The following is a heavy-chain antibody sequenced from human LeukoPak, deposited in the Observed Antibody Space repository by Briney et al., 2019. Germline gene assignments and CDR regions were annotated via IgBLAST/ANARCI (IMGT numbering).Heavy chain of an antibody. Sequence: GSLRLSCAASGFTFSNYAFHWVRQAPGKGLEWVAVISSDGSNQYYADSVKGRFTISRDNSKNTLYLQMNSLRAEDTAVYYCARENYCSGGSCFNFDYWGQGTLVTVSS. CDR3: ARENYCSGGSCFNFDY. V-gene: IGHV3-30-3*01. CDR1: GFTFSNYA. CDR2: ISSDGSNQ. D-gene: IGHD2-15*01. J-gene: IGHJ4*02.